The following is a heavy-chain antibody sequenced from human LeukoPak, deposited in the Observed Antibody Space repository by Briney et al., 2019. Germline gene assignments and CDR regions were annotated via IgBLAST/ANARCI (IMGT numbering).Heavy chain of an antibody. CDR2: ISGSGSGT. D-gene: IGHD6-13*01. CDR1: GFIFSSYD. CDR3: AKGVNGGSSWF. V-gene: IGHV3-23*01. Sequence: PGGSLRLSCAASGFIFSSYDMSWVRQAPGKGLEWVSTISGSGSGTYYADSVKGRFTISRDNSKNTLSLQMNGLRAEDTAVYYCAKGVNGGSSWFWGQGALVTVSS. J-gene: IGHJ4*02.